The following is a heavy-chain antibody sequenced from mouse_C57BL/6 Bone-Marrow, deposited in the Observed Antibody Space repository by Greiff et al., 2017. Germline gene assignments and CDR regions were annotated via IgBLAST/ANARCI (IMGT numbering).Heavy chain of an antibody. CDR3: TIYLCFDY. D-gene: IGHD5-1*01. J-gene: IGHJ2*01. Sequence: VKLMESGAELVRPGASVTLSCKASGYTFTDYEMHWVKQTPVHGLEWIGAIDPETGGTAYNQKFKGKAILTADKSSSTAHMELRSLTSEDSAVYYCTIYLCFDYWGQGTTLTVSS. CDR1: GYTFTDYE. CDR2: IDPETGGT. V-gene: IGHV1-15*01.